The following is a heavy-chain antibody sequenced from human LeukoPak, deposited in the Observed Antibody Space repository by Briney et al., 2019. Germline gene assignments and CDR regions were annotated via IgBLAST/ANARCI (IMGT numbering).Heavy chain of an antibody. CDR1: GDSVSRSDSY. CDR3: ARRRYYDGSGYLE. D-gene: IGHD3-22*01. Sequence: WETLSLTCSVSGDSVSRSDSYWDWIRQPPGKGLEWIGTIYYSGTTYYSPSLKSRVTMSVDPSNNQFSLNLRSVTAADTALYYCARRRYYDGSGYLEWGQGTLLSVSS. V-gene: IGHV4-39*01. CDR2: IYYSGTT. J-gene: IGHJ1*01.